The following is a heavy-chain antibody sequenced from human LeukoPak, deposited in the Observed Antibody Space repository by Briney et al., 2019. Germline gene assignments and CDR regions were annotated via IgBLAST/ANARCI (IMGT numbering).Heavy chain of an antibody. CDR2: IYYSGST. J-gene: IGHJ4*02. CDR1: GGSISSYY. V-gene: IGHV4-59*01. D-gene: IGHD6-6*01. CDR3: ARMRSSSSSVYFDY. Sequence: SVTLSLTCTVSGGSISSYYWSWIRQPPGKGLEWIGYIYYSGSTNYNPSLKSRVTISVDTSKNQFSLKLSSVTAADTAVYYCARMRSSSSSVYFDYWGQGTLVTVSS.